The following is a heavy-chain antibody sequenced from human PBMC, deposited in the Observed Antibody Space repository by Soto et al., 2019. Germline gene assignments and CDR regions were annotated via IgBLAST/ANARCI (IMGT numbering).Heavy chain of an antibody. V-gene: IGHV1-69*13. CDR1: GYTFTSYG. D-gene: IGHD3-10*01. Sequence: GASVKVSCKASGYTFTSYGISWVRQAPGQGLEWMGGIIPIFGTADYAQKFQGRVTITADESTSTAYMELSSLRSEDTAVYYCARGYYYGSGSPLYYFDYWGQGTLVTVSS. CDR3: ARGYYYGSGSPLYYFDY. J-gene: IGHJ4*02. CDR2: IIPIFGTA.